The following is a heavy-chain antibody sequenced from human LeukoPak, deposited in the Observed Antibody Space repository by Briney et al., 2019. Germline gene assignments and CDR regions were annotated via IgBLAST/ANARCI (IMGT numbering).Heavy chain of an antibody. CDR1: GFTFSSYA. J-gene: IGHJ4*02. CDR3: AKGSGVTTYYFDY. CDR2: IGLTGTTYST. Sequence: GGCLRLSCAASGFTFSSYAISWVRQAPGKGLEWVSVIGLTGTTYSTYYADSVKGRFTFSRDNSKNTLYLQMNSLGAEDTAVYYCAKGSGVTTYYFDYWGQGTLVTVSS. D-gene: IGHD4-17*01. V-gene: IGHV3-23*01.